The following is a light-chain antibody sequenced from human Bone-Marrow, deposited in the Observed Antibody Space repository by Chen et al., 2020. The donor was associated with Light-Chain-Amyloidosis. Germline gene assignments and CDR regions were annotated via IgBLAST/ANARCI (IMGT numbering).Light chain of an antibody. CDR2: GNI. V-gene: IGLV1-40*01. CDR3: QSYDRSLTGLV. J-gene: IGLJ2*01. Sequence: QSVLTQPPSVSGAPGQRVTISCTGSSSNIGAGHDVHWFQQLPGTAPKLLIYGNINRPSGVPDRFSGSKSGTSASLAITGLQAEDEADYYCQSYDRSLTGLVFGGGTKLTVL. CDR1: SSNIGAGHD.